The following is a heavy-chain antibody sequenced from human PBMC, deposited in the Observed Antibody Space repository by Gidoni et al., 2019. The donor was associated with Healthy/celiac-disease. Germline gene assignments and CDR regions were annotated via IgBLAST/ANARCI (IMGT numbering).Heavy chain of an antibody. D-gene: IGHD3-10*01. CDR2: VKQEGNGK. CDR1: GCHFGSYW. CDR3: ASLTPGDVLLWYGGLLPGGDYYMDV. J-gene: IGHJ6*03. Sequence: EVQLVASAVGVVQPGGSLRLSCVASGCHFGSYWMSWVPQAPGKGLEWGASVKQEGNGKCYVDSVKSRFTISRDNAKNSLYLQMNSLRAEDTAVYLCASLTPGDVLLWYGGLLPGGDYYMDVWGKGTTVTVSS. V-gene: IGHV3-7*01.